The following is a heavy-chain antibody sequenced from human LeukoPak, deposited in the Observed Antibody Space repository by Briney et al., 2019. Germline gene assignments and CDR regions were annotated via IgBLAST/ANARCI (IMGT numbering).Heavy chain of an antibody. Sequence: SETLSLTCTVSGGSISSSSYYWGWIRQPPGKGLEWIGSIYYSWSTYYNPSLKSRVTISVDTSKNQFSLKLSSVTAADTAVYYCARAASMELGPFDYWGQGTLVTASS. CDR2: IYYSWST. CDR1: GGSISSSSYY. J-gene: IGHJ4*02. V-gene: IGHV4-39*07. CDR3: ARAASMELGPFDY. D-gene: IGHD4/OR15-4a*01.